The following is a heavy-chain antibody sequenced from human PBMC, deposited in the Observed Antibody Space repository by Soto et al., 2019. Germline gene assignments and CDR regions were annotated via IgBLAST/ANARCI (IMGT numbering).Heavy chain of an antibody. D-gene: IGHD4-17*01. CDR3: ASPGAGNGEYVGQFDY. V-gene: IGHV4-34*01. CDR2: INHSGST. CDR1: GGSFSGYY. Sequence: QVQLQQWGAGLLKPSETLSLTCAVYGGSFSGYYWSWIRQPPGKGLEWIGEINHSGSTNYNPSLKSRVTISVDTSKNQFSLKLSSVTAADTAVYFCASPGAGNGEYVGQFDYWGQGTLVTVSS. J-gene: IGHJ4*02.